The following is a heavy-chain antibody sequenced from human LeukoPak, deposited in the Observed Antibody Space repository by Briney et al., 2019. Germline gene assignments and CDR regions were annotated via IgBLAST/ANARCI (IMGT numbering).Heavy chain of an antibody. D-gene: IGHD6-6*01. Sequence: GGSLRLSCAASGFTFSSYAMHWVRQAPGKGLEYVSAISSNGGSTYYANSVKGRFTISRDNSKNTLYLQMGSLRAEDMAVYYCARDDGQQLDYMDVWGKGTTVTVSS. CDR2: ISSNGGST. V-gene: IGHV3-64*01. J-gene: IGHJ6*03. CDR1: GFTFSSYA. CDR3: ARDDGQQLDYMDV.